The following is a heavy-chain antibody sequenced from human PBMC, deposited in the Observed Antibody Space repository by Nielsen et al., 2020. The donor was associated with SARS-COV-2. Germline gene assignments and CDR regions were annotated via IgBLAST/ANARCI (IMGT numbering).Heavy chain of an antibody. Sequence: GGSLRLSCAASGFTFSSYSMNWVRQAPGKGLEWVSSISSSSSYIYYADSVKGRFTISRDNAKNSLYLQMNSLRAEDTAVYYCARGIEWTVTTPTYYYYYYMDVWGKGTTVTVSS. J-gene: IGHJ6*03. CDR1: GFTFSSYS. CDR3: ARGIEWTVTTPTYYYYYYMDV. V-gene: IGHV3-21*01. D-gene: IGHD4-17*01. CDR2: ISSSSSYI.